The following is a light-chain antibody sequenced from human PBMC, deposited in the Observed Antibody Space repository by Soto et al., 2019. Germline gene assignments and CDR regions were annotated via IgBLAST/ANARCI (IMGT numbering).Light chain of an antibody. CDR1: QSVSSSC. Sequence: EIVLTQSPGTLSLSPGERATLSCRASQSVSSSCLAWYQQKPGQAPRLLIYDASSRATGIPDRFSGSGSGTDFTLTISRLEPEDFAVYYCQQYGTSPYTFGQGTKLEIK. V-gene: IGKV3-20*01. CDR2: DAS. J-gene: IGKJ2*01. CDR3: QQYGTSPYT.